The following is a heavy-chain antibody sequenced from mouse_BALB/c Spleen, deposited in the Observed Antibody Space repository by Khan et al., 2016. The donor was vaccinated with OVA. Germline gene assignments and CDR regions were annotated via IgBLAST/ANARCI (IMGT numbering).Heavy chain of an antibody. V-gene: IGHV10-1*02. CDR3: VRPSYDGYDEWFAY. CDR1: GFTFNTFA. Sequence: EVQLVESGGGLMQPKGSLKLSCAASGFTFNTFAMNWVRQAPGKGLEWVARIRSKSNNYATYYADSVKARLTISREDSQSIHYLQMNSLKTEDTAWYYCVRPSYDGYDEWFAYWGQGTLVTVSA. J-gene: IGHJ3*01. D-gene: IGHD2-3*01. CDR2: IRSKSNNYAT.